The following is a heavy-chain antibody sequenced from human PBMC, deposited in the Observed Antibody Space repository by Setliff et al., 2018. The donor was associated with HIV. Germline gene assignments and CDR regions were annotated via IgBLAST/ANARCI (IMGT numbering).Heavy chain of an antibody. CDR1: GDSISSGSYY. CDR2: VFYNGDT. J-gene: IGHJ4*02. CDR3: ARQMTIPGVAVTPVDY. Sequence: PSETLSLTCSVSGDSISSGSYYWSWIRLPAGKGLEWIGYVFYNGDTAYNPSLKSRLTISVDTSKSQFSLKLTSVTAADTAVYYCARQMTIPGVAVTPVDYWGQGALVTVSS. V-gene: IGHV4-61*10. D-gene: IGHD3-3*01.